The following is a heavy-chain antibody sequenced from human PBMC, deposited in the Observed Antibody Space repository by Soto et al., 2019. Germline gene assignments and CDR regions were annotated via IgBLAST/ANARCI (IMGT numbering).Heavy chain of an antibody. CDR1: GDSVSSNSAA. CDR2: TYYRSKWHN. V-gene: IGHV6-1*01. Sequence: PSQTLSLTCAISGDSVSSNSAAWNWIRQSPSRGLEWLGRTYYRSKWHNDYAVSVKSRIAINPDTSKNQFSLQLNSVTPEDTAVYFCARAPILVVPATMRYYYYGMDVWGHGPTVTAP. D-gene: IGHD2-2*01. J-gene: IGHJ6*02. CDR3: ARAPILVVPATMRYYYYGMDV.